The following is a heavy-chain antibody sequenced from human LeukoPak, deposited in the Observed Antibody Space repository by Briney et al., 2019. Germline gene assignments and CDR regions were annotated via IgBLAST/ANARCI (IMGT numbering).Heavy chain of an antibody. CDR2: ISYEGSNK. Sequence: PGRCLRPSCAASEFTFSSYAVHWVRQAPGKGLEWMAIISYEGSNKDCADPVTARLTITRDNSKNTLYLQVNGLRTEDTAVYYCARRMGATPVGNAFDIWGQGTMVTVSS. D-gene: IGHD1-26*01. CDR3: ARRMGATPVGNAFDI. J-gene: IGHJ3*02. CDR1: EFTFSSYA. V-gene: IGHV3-30-3*01.